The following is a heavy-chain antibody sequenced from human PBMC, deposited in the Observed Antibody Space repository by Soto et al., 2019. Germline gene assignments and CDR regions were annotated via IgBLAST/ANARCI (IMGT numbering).Heavy chain of an antibody. V-gene: IGHV1-69*06. J-gene: IGHJ5*02. CDR2: IIPIFGTT. D-gene: IGHD3-22*01. CDR3: ARDRTDSGYYTNWLDP. CDR1: GGTFGSDA. Sequence: SVKVSCKASGGTFGSDAITWVRQAPGQGLEWVGRIIPIFGTTNYAQNLQGKVTISADKSTLTSYMELHSLTSDDTALYYCARDRTDSGYYTNWLDPWGQGTQVTVSS.